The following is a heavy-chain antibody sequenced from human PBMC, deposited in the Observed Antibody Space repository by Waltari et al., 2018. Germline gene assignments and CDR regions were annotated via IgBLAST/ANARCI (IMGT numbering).Heavy chain of an antibody. V-gene: IGHV5-51*01. CDR1: GYTFTKYW. CDR2: IYPGDSDT. CDR3: ARHAAAYYDFWSGPDDY. Sequence: EVQLVQSGAEVKKPGESLKISCKASGYTFTKYWIGWVRQMPGKGLEWMGVIYPGDSDTRYRPSFQGQVTISADASITTVYLQWTSLKASDTAMYYCARHAAAYYDFWSGPDDYWGQGTLVTVSS. D-gene: IGHD3-3*01. J-gene: IGHJ4*02.